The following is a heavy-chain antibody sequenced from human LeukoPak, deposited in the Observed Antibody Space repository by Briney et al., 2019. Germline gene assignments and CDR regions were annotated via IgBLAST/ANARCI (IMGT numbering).Heavy chain of an antibody. V-gene: IGHV3-53*01. CDR1: GFTVSSNY. J-gene: IGHJ3*02. D-gene: IGHD3-22*01. CDR2: IYSGGST. Sequence: GGSLRLSCAASGFTVSSNYMSWVRQAPGKGLEWVSVIYSGGSTYYSDSVKGRFTISRDNYKNTLYLQMNSLRAEDTAVYYCASSSLRSDSSGYYYSAFDIWGQGTMVTVSS. CDR3: ASSSLRSDSSGYYYSAFDI.